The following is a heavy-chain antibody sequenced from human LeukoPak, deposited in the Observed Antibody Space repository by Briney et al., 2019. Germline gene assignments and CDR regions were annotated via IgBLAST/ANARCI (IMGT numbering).Heavy chain of an antibody. D-gene: IGHD3-3*01. CDR1: GFTFSSYS. V-gene: IGHV3-21*01. J-gene: IGHJ4*02. Sequence: GGSLRLSCAASGFTFSSYSMNWVRQAPGKGLEWVSSISSSSSYIYYADSVKGRFTISRDNAKNSLYLQMNSLRAEDTAVYYCARDPYDFWSGYYFDYWGQGTLVTVSS. CDR2: ISSSSSYI. CDR3: ARDPYDFWSGYYFDY.